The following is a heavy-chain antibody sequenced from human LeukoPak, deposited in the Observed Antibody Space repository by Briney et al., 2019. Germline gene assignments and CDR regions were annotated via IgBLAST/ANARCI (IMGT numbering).Heavy chain of an antibody. V-gene: IGHV1-46*01. D-gene: IGHD6-19*01. Sequence: ASVTVSCKASGYTFTSYYMHWVRQAPGQGLEWMGIISPSGGSTSYAQKFQGRVTMTRDMSTSTIYMELSRLRSEDTAVYYCARESTYSSGWNAFDIWGQGTMVTVSS. CDR2: ISPSGGST. CDR1: GYTFTSYY. J-gene: IGHJ3*02. CDR3: ARESTYSSGWNAFDI.